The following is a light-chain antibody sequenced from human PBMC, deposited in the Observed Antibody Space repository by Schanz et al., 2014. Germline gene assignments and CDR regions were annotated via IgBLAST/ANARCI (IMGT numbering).Light chain of an antibody. Sequence: QSSLTQPPSASGSPGQSVTISCTGTSSDVGGYNFVSWYQQHPGKAPKLMIHDVSNRPSGVSNRFSGSKSGNTASLTISGLQAEDEADYHCSSHTAITTAVVFGGGTKLTVL. V-gene: IGLV2-14*01. CDR3: SSHTAITTAVV. CDR2: DVS. J-gene: IGLJ2*01. CDR1: SSDVGGYNF.